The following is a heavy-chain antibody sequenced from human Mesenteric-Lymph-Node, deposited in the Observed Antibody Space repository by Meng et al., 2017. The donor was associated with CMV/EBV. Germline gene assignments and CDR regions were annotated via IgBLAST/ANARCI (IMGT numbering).Heavy chain of an antibody. CDR3: VKDSDYDSGSYKDYHYYGLDV. V-gene: IGHV3-21*01. CDR1: GFSFTNYN. CDR2: ISSSSSYI. D-gene: IGHD3-10*01. J-gene: IGHJ6*02. Sequence: GGSLRLSCAASGFSFTNYNMNWVRQAPGKGLEWVSFISSSSSYIFYAASVKGRFTISRDNAKNTLYLQMNSLRDEDTAVFYCVKDSDYDSGSYKDYHYYGLDVWGQGTTVTVSS.